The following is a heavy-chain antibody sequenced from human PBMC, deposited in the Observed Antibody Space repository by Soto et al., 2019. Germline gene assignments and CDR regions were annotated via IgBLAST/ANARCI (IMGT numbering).Heavy chain of an antibody. CDR3: ARGSQIYGYYFDY. CDR2: IYYNGST. D-gene: IGHD4-17*01. Sequence: SETLSLTCTVSGGSISSGVYYWSWIRQHPGKGLEWIGYIYYNGSTYYNPSLKSRVTISVDTSKNQFSLKLSSVTAADTTVYYCARGSQIYGYYFDYWGQGTLVTVSS. CDR1: GGSISSGVYY. J-gene: IGHJ4*02. V-gene: IGHV4-31*03.